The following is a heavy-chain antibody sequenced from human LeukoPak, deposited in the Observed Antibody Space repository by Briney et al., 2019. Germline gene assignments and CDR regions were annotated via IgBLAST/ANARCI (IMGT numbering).Heavy chain of an antibody. V-gene: IGHV3-23*01. CDR2: ISGSGGST. Sequence: GGSLRLSCAASGFTFSSYAMSWVRQAPGKGLEWVSAISGSGGSTCYADSVKGRFTISRDNSKNTLYLQMNSLRAEDTAVYYCAKDGESGYLYYFDYWGQGTLVTVSS. CDR3: AKDGESGYLYYFDY. CDR1: GFTFSSYA. J-gene: IGHJ4*02. D-gene: IGHD3-22*01.